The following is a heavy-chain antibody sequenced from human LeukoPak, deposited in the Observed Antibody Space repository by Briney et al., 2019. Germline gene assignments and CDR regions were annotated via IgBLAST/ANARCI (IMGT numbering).Heavy chain of an antibody. CDR3: ARDCGGDCSDAFDI. Sequence: PGGSLRLSCAASGFTVSSNYMSWVRQGPGKGLEWVSVIYSGGSTYYPDSGMGRFTISRDNSKNTLYLQMNSLRAEDTAVYYCARDCGGDCSDAFDIWGQGTMVTVSS. V-gene: IGHV3-53*01. CDR2: IYSGGST. D-gene: IGHD2-21*02. J-gene: IGHJ3*02. CDR1: GFTVSSNY.